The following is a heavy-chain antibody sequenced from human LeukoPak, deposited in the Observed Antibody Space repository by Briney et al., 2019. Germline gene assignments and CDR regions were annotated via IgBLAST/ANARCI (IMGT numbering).Heavy chain of an antibody. CDR1: GFTFSSYA. Sequence: PGRSLRLSCAASGFTFSSYAMHWVRQAPGKGLEWVAVISYDGSNKYYADSVKGRFTISRDNSKNTLYLQMNSLRAEDTAVYYCARDPAPGCSSTSCYDYYYYGMDVWGQGTTVTVSS. CDR3: ARDPAPGCSSTSCYDYYYYGMDV. J-gene: IGHJ6*02. V-gene: IGHV3-30*04. CDR2: ISYDGSNK. D-gene: IGHD2-2*01.